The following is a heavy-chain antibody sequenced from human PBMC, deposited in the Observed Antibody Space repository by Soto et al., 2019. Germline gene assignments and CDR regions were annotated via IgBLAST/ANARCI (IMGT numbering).Heavy chain of an antibody. CDR3: SRDITADGTGIFDY. CDR2: IIPICGTA. D-gene: IGHD6-13*01. CDR1: GGTFSSYA. J-gene: IGHJ4*02. Sequence: QVQLVQSGAEVKKPGSSVKVSCKASGGTFSSYAISWVRQAPGQGLEWMGGIIPICGTANYAQKFPGRVTITADESTSTAYMELSSLRSEDTAVYYCSRDITADGTGIFDYWGQGTLVNDSS. V-gene: IGHV1-69*01.